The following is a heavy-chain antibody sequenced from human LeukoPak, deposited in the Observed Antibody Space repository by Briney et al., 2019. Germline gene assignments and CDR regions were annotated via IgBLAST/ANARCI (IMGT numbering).Heavy chain of an antibody. J-gene: IGHJ4*02. D-gene: IGHD3-10*01. CDR3: ARPYGPGNYINLGLDF. CDR2: TVPVFATT. CDR1: GVTLNNYA. V-gene: IGHV1-69*06. Sequence: SVKVSCKASGVTLNNYAIRWVRQAPGQGLEWMGRTVPVFATTTYAQKFQGRVMITAAKSTSTVHMELSSLTAKDAALCDCARPYGPGNYINLGLDFWGQGTLVTVS.